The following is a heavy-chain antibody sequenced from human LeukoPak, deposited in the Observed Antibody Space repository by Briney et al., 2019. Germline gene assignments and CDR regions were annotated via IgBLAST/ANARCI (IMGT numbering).Heavy chain of an antibody. CDR2: IYSGGST. J-gene: IGHJ6*02. Sequence: PGGSLRLSCAASGFTFSNAWMSCVRQAPGKGLEWVSVIYSGGSTYYADSVKGRFTISRDNAKNSLYLQMNSLRAEDTASYYCAKVYCSSTSCYNYYYYGMDVWGQGTTVTVSS. CDR3: AKVYCSSTSCYNYYYYGMDV. D-gene: IGHD2-2*01. V-gene: IGHV3-53*05. CDR1: GFTFSNAW.